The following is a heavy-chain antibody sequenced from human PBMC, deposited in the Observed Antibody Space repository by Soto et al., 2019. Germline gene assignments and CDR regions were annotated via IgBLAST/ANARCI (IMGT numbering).Heavy chain of an antibody. D-gene: IGHD2-2*01. J-gene: IGHJ6*03. V-gene: IGHV4-34*01. CDR3: ARVGGYCSSTSCYAGAYYYYMDV. CDR2: INHSGST. CDR1: GGSFSGYY. Sequence: QVQLQQWGAGLLKPSETLSLTCAVYGGSFSGYYWSWIRQPPGKGLEWIGEINHSGSTHYNPSLKCRVTISVDTSKNQFSLKLSSVTAADTAVYYCARVGGYCSSTSCYAGAYYYYMDVWGKGTTVTVSS.